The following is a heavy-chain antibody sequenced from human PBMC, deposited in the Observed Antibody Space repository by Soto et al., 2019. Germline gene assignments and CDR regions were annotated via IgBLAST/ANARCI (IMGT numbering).Heavy chain of an antibody. V-gene: IGHV3-23*01. Sequence: PGGSLRLSCAASGFTFSSYAMSWVRQAPGKGLEWVSAISGSGGSTYYADSVKGRFTISRDNSKNTLYLQMNSLRAEDTAVYYCAKARYCSSTSCWYYYYYYMDVWGKGTTVTVSS. CDR1: GFTFSSYA. CDR3: AKARYCSSTSCWYYYYYYMDV. J-gene: IGHJ6*03. D-gene: IGHD2-2*01. CDR2: ISGSGGST.